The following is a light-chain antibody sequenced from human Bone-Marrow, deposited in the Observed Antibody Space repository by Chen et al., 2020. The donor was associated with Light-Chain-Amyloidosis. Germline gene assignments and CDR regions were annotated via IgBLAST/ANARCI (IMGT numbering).Light chain of an antibody. CDR1: QSSSSW. J-gene: IGKJ4*01. CDR2: DAS. V-gene: IGKV1-5*01. CDR3: QQYSSYPLT. Sequence: DIQMTQSPSTLSASVGDRVTITCRASQSSSSWLAWYQQKPGKAPKLLIYDASSLESGVPARFSSSGSGTEFTLTISSMKPDDFATYYCQQYSSYPLTFGGGTKVEIK.